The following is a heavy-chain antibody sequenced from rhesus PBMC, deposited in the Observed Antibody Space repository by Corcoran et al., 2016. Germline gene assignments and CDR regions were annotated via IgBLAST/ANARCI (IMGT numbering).Heavy chain of an antibody. CDR3: ARDRIYSGYDY. V-gene: IGHV4-173*01. D-gene: IGHD5-24*01. CDR2: ISGSDGST. Sequence: QLQLQESGPGLVKPSETLSLTCAVSGGSISDNWWSWLRQPPGKGLEWMGRISGSDGSTSYNPSFKSRVTISTDTSKNHLSLKLISVTAADTAVYYCARDRIYSGYDYWGQGVLVTVSS. CDR1: GGSISDNW. J-gene: IGHJ4*01.